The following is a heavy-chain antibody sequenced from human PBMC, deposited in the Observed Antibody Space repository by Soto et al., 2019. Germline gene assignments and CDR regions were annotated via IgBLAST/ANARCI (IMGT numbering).Heavy chain of an antibody. Sequence: GGSLRLSCAASGFTFSNAWMNWVRQAPGKGLEWVGRIKSKTDGGTTDYAAPVKGRFTISRDDSKNTLYLQMNSLKTEDTAVYYCTTGGVPAKYNWFDPWGQGTLVTVSS. CDR3: TTGGVPAKYNWFDP. D-gene: IGHD2-2*01. J-gene: IGHJ5*02. V-gene: IGHV3-15*07. CDR1: GFTFSNAW. CDR2: IKSKTDGGTT.